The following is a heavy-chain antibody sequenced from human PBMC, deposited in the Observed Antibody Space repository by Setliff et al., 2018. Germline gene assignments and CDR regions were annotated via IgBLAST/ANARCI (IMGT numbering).Heavy chain of an antibody. V-gene: IGHV3-21*06. CDR3: ARASLGKFGSAVEYFHH. CDR2: ISDTSAFI. CDR1: GLTLTPYT. J-gene: IGHJ1*01. D-gene: IGHD2-15*01. Sequence: GGSLRLSCAAPGLTLTPYTMTWVRQAPGKGPEWVSSISDTSAFIYYADSVKGRFTISRDNAKNTLYLQMNSLRADDTAVYYCARASLGKFGSAVEYFHHWGQGTLVTVSS.